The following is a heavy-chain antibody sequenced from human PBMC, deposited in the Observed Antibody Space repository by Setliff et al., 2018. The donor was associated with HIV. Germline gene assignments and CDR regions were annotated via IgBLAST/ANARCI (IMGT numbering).Heavy chain of an antibody. J-gene: IGHJ5*02. CDR3: ARVNAVRGVSWSNWFDP. V-gene: IGHV4-39*01. CDR1: GGSISSNSHY. Sequence: SETLSLTCTVSGGSISSNSHYWGWIRQPPGKGLEWIGSIYYSGNTYYNPSLKSRVTISVDTPKNQSSLKLRSVTAADTAVYYCARVNAVRGVSWSNWFDPWGQGTLVTVSS. CDR2: IYYSGNT. D-gene: IGHD3-10*01.